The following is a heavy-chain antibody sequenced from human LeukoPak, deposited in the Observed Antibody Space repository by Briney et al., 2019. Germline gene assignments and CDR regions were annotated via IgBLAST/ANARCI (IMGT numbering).Heavy chain of an antibody. CDR3: AARWCSSTSCYYNWFDP. CDR1: GFTFSSYS. J-gene: IGHJ5*02. CDR2: ISSSSSYI. V-gene: IGHV3-21*01. D-gene: IGHD2-2*01. Sequence: GGSLRLSCAASGFTFSSYSMNWVRQAPGKGLEWVSSISSSSSYIYYADSVKGRFTISRDNAKNSPYLQMNSLRAEDTAVYYCAARWCSSTSCYYNWFDPWGQGTLVTVSS.